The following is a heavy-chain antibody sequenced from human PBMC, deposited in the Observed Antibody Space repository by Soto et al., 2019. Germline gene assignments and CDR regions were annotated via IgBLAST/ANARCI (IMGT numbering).Heavy chain of an antibody. CDR2: ISVRGGTT. V-gene: IGHV3-23*01. Sequence: EIQLLESGGGLVQPGGSLRLSCAGSGFTFDTYDTTYALSWVRQAPGKGLEWVSSISVRGGTTYYADSVKGRLTISRDNTKNTLYMEVNSLRAEDTDLYYCAKGGSSWYGDGFDIWGQGTMVTVSS. CDR1: GFTFDTYD. D-gene: IGHD6-13*01. J-gene: IGHJ3*02. CDR3: AKGGSSWYGDGFDI.